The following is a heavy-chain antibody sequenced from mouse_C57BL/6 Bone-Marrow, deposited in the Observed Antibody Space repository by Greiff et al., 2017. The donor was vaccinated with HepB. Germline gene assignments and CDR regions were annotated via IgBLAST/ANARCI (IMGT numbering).Heavy chain of an antibody. CDR1: GFTFSSYG. CDR2: ISSGGSYT. CDR3: ARQEDGSSYRYFDY. J-gene: IGHJ2*01. V-gene: IGHV5-6*02. D-gene: IGHD1-1*01. Sequence: DVMLVESGGDLVKPGGSLKLSCAASGFTFSSYGMSWVRQTPDKRLEWVATISSGGSYTYYPDSVKGRFTISRDNAKNTLYLQMSSLKSEDTAMYYCARQEDGSSYRYFDYWGQGTTLTVSS.